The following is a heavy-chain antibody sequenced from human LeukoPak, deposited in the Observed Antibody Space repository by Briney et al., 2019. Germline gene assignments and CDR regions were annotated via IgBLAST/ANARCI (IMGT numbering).Heavy chain of an antibody. J-gene: IGHJ3*02. Sequence: GGSLRLSCAASGFTFSSYWMSWVRQAPGKGLEWVASIKRDGGEKYYVDSVKGRFTISRDNAKNSLYLQMNSLRVEDTAVYYCARTSRTHTPRAFDIWGQGTMVTVSS. CDR1: GFTFSSYW. V-gene: IGHV3-7*05. CDR2: IKRDGGEK. CDR3: ARTSRTHTPRAFDI.